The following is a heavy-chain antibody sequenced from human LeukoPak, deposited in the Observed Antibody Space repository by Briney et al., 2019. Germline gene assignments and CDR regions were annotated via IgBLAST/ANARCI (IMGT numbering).Heavy chain of an antibody. V-gene: IGHV3-7*01. CDR1: GFTFSSYW. J-gene: IGHJ4*02. CDR3: ARAPRGSSSWY. D-gene: IGHD6-13*01. Sequence: GGSLRLSCAASGFTFSSYWMSWVRQAPGKGLEWVANIKQDGSEKYHVDSVKGRFTISRDNAKNLLYLQMNSLRAEDTAVYYCARAPRGSSSWYWGQGTLATVSS. CDR2: IKQDGSEK.